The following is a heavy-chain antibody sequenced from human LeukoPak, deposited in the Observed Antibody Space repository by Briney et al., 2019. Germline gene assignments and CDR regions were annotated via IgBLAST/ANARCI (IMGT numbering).Heavy chain of an antibody. Sequence: GGSLRLSCGASGFTFSSYEMNWVRQAPGKGLEWVSYISSSGSTIYYADSVKGRFTISRDNAKNSLYLQMYSLRAEDMAVYYCARNQFGGYDNGMGVWGKGTTVTVSS. J-gene: IGHJ6*04. CDR3: ARNQFGGYDNGMGV. V-gene: IGHV3-48*03. CDR1: GFTFSSYE. D-gene: IGHD5-12*01. CDR2: ISSSGSTI.